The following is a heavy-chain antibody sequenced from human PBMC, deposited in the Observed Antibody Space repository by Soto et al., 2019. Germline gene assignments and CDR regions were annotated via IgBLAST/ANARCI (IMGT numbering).Heavy chain of an antibody. D-gene: IGHD1-26*01. CDR2: IYSGGGT. V-gene: IGHV3-53*01. Sequence: GGSLRLSCAVSGFTVTNNEMSWVRQAPGKGLEWVAIIYSGGGTKYADSVKGRFTISRDNSKSTLYLQMNSLRAEDTAVYYCARKVGTTYFDYWGQGTLVTVYS. CDR3: ARKVGTTYFDY. J-gene: IGHJ4*02. CDR1: GFTVTNNE.